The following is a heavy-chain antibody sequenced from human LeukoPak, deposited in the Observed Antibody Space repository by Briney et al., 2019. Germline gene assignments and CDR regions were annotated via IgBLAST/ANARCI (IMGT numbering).Heavy chain of an antibody. CDR1: GFNFSSYW. CDR3: ARDKGNGDYGVVGY. J-gene: IGHJ4*02. CDR2: INSDGTST. D-gene: IGHD4-17*01. Sequence: GGSLRLSCAASGFNFSSYWMHWVRQVPGKGLVWVSRINSDGTSTTYADSVKGRFTVSRDNAKNTLSLQMNSLRAEDTAVYYCARDKGNGDYGVVGYWGQGTLVTVSS. V-gene: IGHV3-74*01.